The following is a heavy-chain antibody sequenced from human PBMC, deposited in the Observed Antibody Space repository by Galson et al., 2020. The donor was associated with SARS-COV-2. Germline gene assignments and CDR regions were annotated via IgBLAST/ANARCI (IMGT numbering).Heavy chain of an antibody. J-gene: IGHJ6*02. CDR1: GFTFSSYR. CDR3: ASIAAADTLYYYYGMDV. D-gene: IGHD6-13*01. V-gene: IGHV3-21*01. CDR2: ISSSSSYI. Sequence: GGSLRLSCAASGFTFSSYRMNWVRQAPGKGLEWVSSISSSSSYIYYADSVKGRFTISRDNAKNSLYLQMNSLRAEDTAVYYCASIAAADTLYYYYGMDVWGQGTTVTVSS.